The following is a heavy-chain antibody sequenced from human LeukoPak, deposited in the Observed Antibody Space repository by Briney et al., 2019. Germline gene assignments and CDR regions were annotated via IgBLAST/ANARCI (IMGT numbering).Heavy chain of an antibody. J-gene: IGHJ4*02. Sequence: SETLSLTCAVYGGSFSGYYWSWIRQPPGEGLEWIGEINHSGSTNYNPSLKSRVTISVDTSKNQFSLKLSSATAADTAVYYCARGWDTFDYWGQGTTVTVSS. CDR2: INHSGST. V-gene: IGHV4-34*01. D-gene: IGHD5-18*01. CDR1: GGSFSGYY. CDR3: ARGWDTFDY.